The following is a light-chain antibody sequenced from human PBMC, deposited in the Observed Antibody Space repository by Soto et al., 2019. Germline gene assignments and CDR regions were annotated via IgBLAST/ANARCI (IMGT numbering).Light chain of an antibody. V-gene: IGLV1-44*01. Sequence: QSVLPQPPSASGTPGQRVTIPCSGSSSNIGSNTVNWYQQLPGTAPKLLMYSNNQRPSGVPDRFSGSKSGTSASLAISGLQSEYEADYDCAAWDDSLNGFYVFGTGTKVTVL. J-gene: IGLJ1*01. CDR2: SNN. CDR3: AAWDDSLNGFYV. CDR1: SSNIGSNT.